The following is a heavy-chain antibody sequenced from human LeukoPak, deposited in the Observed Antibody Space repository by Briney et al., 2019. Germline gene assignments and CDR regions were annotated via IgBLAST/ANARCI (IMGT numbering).Heavy chain of an antibody. CDR1: GFTVSSNY. V-gene: IGHV3-53*01. CDR2: IYSGGST. J-gene: IGHJ4*02. CDR3: ARETRWRQLVYFDY. Sequence: GGSLRLSCAASGFTVSSNYMSWVRQAPGKGLEWVSVIYSGGSTYYADSVKGRFTISRGNSKNTLYLQMNSLRAEDTAVYYCARETRWRQLVYFDYWGQGTLVTVSS. D-gene: IGHD6-13*01.